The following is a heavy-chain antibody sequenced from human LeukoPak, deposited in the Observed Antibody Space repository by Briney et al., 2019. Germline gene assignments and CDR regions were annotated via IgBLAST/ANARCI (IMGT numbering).Heavy chain of an antibody. D-gene: IGHD3-3*01. Sequence: ASVKVSCKASGYTFTSYYMHWVRHAPGQGLEWMGIINPSGGSTSYAQKFQGRVTMTRDTSTSTVYMELSSLRSEDTAVYYCTIFGVVINDYYYYGMDVWGQGTTVTVSS. J-gene: IGHJ6*02. CDR3: TIFGVVINDYYYYGMDV. CDR2: INPSGGST. CDR1: GYTFTSYY. V-gene: IGHV1-46*01.